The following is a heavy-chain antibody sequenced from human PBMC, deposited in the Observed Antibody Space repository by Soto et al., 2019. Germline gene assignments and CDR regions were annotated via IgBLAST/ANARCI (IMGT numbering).Heavy chain of an antibody. CDR3: ARDLWGYCGTDCYPLDV. Sequence: SETLSLTCTVSGGSISSYYWSWIRQPPGKGLEWIGYMYNTGSTVYNPSLKSRVTISVDTSKNQFSLKLNAVTAADTAVYYCARDLWGYCGTDCYPLDVWGQGTTVIVSS. J-gene: IGHJ6*02. CDR2: MYNTGST. CDR1: GGSISSYY. D-gene: IGHD2-21*02. V-gene: IGHV4-59*01.